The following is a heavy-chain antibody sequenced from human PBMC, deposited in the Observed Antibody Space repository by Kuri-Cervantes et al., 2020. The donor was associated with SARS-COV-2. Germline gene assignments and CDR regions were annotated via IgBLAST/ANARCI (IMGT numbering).Heavy chain of an antibody. D-gene: IGHD6-6*01. Sequence: GESLKISCAASGFTFSSYGMHWVRQAPGKGLEWVAFIRYDGSNKYYADSVKGRFTISRDNSKNTLYLQMNSLRAEDTAVYYCARGMGRYSSSFDYWGQGTLVTVSS. CDR3: ARGMGRYSSSFDY. V-gene: IGHV3-30*02. CDR2: IRYDGSNK. J-gene: IGHJ4*02. CDR1: GFTFSSYG.